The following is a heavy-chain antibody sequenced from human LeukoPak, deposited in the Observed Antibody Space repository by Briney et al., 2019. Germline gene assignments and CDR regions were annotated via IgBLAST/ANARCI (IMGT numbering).Heavy chain of an antibody. CDR3: ARVRPDLGATTPDFDY. Sequence: SETLSLTCTVSGYSISSGYYWGWIRPPPGKGLEWIGSIYHSGSTYYNPSLKSRVTISVDTSKNQFSLKLSSVTAADTAVYYCARVRPDLGATTPDFDYWGQGTLVTVPS. CDR1: GYSISSGYY. D-gene: IGHD1-26*01. J-gene: IGHJ4*02. CDR2: IYHSGST. V-gene: IGHV4-38-2*02.